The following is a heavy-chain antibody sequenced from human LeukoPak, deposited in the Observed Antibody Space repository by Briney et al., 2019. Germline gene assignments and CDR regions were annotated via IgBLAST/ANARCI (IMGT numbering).Heavy chain of an antibody. Sequence: KSGGSLRLSCAASGFTFSSYSMNWVRQAPGKGLEWVSSISSSSSYIYYADSVKGRFTISRDNAKNSLYLQMNSLRAEDTAVYYCAILGGYIQLWRMNIFDYWGQGTLVTVSS. D-gene: IGHD5-18*01. CDR3: AILGGYIQLWRMNIFDY. CDR2: ISSSSSYI. V-gene: IGHV3-21*01. CDR1: GFTFSSYS. J-gene: IGHJ4*02.